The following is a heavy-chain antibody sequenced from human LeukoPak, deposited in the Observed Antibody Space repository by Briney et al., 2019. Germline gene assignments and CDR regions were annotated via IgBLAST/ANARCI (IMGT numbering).Heavy chain of an antibody. CDR2: IYYSGST. D-gene: IGHD6-13*01. J-gene: IGHJ5*02. Sequence: PSETLSLTCTVSGGSISSHYWSWIRQPPGKGLEWIGYIYYSGSTNYNPSLKSRVTISVDTSKNQFSLKLSSVTAADTAVYYCAREGQLGYNWFDPWGQGTLVTVSS. CDR1: GGSISSHY. V-gene: IGHV4-59*11. CDR3: AREGQLGYNWFDP.